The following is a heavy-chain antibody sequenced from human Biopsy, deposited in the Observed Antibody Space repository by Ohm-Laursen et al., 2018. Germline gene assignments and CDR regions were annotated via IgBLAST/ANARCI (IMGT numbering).Heavy chain of an antibody. J-gene: IGHJ4*02. V-gene: IGHV1-2*02. Sequence: ASVKVSCKASSYTFTDYNIHWMRQAPGQGLEWLGYINCKTGATNYAQKFQGTVTMTRDTSISTAYLALGSLRSADTAIYYCARDPLNGHKHFDYWGQGSPVTVSP. CDR1: SYTFTDYN. CDR2: INCKTGAT. D-gene: IGHD2-8*01. CDR3: ARDPLNGHKHFDY.